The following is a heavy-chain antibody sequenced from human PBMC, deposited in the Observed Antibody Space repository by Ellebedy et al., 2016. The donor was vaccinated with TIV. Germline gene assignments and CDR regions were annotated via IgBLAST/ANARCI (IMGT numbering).Heavy chain of an antibody. V-gene: IGHV3-11*01. D-gene: IGHD6-13*01. CDR1: GFSFEDYA. CDR2: ISYSGDLM. CDR3: ARLGVIAAAGASDY. J-gene: IGHJ4*02. Sequence: GESLKISCTTSGFSFEDYAMSWFRQAPGKGPEWVSYISYSGDLMYYADSVKGRFTTSRDNAENSLYLQMNSLRAEDTAVYYCARLGVIAAAGASDYWGQGTLVIVSS.